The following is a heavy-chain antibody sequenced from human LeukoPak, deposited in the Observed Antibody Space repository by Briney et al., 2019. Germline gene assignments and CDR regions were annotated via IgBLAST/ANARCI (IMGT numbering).Heavy chain of an antibody. V-gene: IGHV4-38-2*02. CDR3: ARDSALAQAVMFDY. Sequence: SETLSLTCTVSGYSINSGYYWGWIRQPPVKGLEWIGSIDHSGSTYYNPSLKSRATISVDTSKSQFSLKLSSVTAADTAFYYCARDSALAQAVMFDYWGQGTLVTVSS. D-gene: IGHD6-19*01. CDR2: IDHSGST. J-gene: IGHJ4*02. CDR1: GYSINSGYY.